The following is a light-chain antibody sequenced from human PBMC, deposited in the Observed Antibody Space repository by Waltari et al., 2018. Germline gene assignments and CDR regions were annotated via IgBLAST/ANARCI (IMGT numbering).Light chain of an antibody. J-gene: IGKJ5*01. CDR1: QNMDTR. CDR2: GAS. Sequence: ILLTQSPATLSVSPGERATLSCRASQNMDTRLAWYQHKPGQAPRLLIYGASTRAADIPARFSGSGFGTDFSLTINSLQSEDFAVYYCQQYLQWPPAITFGPGTRLDFK. V-gene: IGKV3-15*01. CDR3: QQYLQWPPAIT.